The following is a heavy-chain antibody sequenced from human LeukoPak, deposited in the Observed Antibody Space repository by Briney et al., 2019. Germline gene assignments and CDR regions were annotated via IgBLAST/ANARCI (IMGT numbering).Heavy chain of an antibody. CDR2: ISGSGGST. J-gene: IGHJ4*02. D-gene: IGHD6-13*01. CDR1: GFTFSSYA. V-gene: IGHV3-23*01. Sequence: GGSLRLSCAASGFTFSSYAMSWVRQAPGKGLEWVSAISGSGGSTYYADSVKGRFTISRDNSKNTLYLQMNSLRAEDTAVYYCAKQGGPGSSSWYSGKEQFDYWGQGTLVTVSS. CDR3: AKQGGPGSSSWYSGKEQFDY.